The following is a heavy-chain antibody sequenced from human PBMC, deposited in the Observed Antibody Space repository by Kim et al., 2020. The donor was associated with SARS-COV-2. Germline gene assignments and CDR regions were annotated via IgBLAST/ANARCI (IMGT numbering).Heavy chain of an antibody. CDR3: ARAKWFGDGNWFDP. J-gene: IGHJ5*02. Sequence: TPPLKSRVTLSVDPSKNQCSLKLSSVTAADTAGYYCARAKWFGDGNWFDPWGQGTLVTVSS. V-gene: IGHV4-4*09. D-gene: IGHD3-10*01.